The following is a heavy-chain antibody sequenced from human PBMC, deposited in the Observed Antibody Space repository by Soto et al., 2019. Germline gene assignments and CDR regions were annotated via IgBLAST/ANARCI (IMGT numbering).Heavy chain of an antibody. CDR1: GGTFSSYA. Sequence: ASVKVSCKASGGTFSSYAISWVRRAPGQGLEWMGGIIPIFGTANYAQKFQGRVTITADESTSTAYMELSSLRSEDTAVYYCASPQGRQQLDYGMDVWGQGTTVTVSS. D-gene: IGHD6-13*01. CDR2: IIPIFGTA. J-gene: IGHJ6*02. V-gene: IGHV1-69*13. CDR3: ASPQGRQQLDYGMDV.